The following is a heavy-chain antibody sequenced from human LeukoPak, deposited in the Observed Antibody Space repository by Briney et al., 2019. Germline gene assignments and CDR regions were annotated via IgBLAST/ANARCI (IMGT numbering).Heavy chain of an antibody. V-gene: IGHV3-21*01. Sequence: GGSLRLSCVVSGFTLTTFKMNWVRQAPGQGLEWVSSISSDSTYTSYADSVKGRFAISGDNAKNSMYLQMDSLRAEDTAVYYCAKLRRDGYYFDSWGQGTLVTVSS. CDR2: ISSDSTYT. D-gene: IGHD5-24*01. CDR3: AKLRRDGYYFDS. J-gene: IGHJ4*02. CDR1: GFTLTTFK.